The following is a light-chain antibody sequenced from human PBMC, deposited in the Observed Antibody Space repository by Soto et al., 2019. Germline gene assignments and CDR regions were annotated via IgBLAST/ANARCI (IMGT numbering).Light chain of an antibody. CDR2: GAS. J-gene: IGKJ1*01. V-gene: IGKV3-20*01. CDR3: QQYGSSSWT. CDR1: QSVSSSY. Sequence: EIVLTQSPGTLSLSPGERATLPCRASQSVSSSYLAWYQQKPGQAPRLLIYGASSRATGIPDRFSGSGSGTDFTLTISRLEPEDFAVYYCQQYGSSSWTFGQGTKVAIK.